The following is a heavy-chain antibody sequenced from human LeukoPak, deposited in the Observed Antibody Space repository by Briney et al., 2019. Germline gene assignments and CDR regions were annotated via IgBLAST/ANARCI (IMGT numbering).Heavy chain of an antibody. D-gene: IGHD6-13*01. Sequence: PSETLSLTCTVSGASINNYHWSWIRQPPGKGLEWIGYIYYSGSSNNNPSLKSRVTISIDTSKNQFSLKLSSVTAADTAVYYCARAPYSSTPYYYGMDVWGQGTTVTVSS. CDR3: ARAPYSSTPYYYGMDV. V-gene: IGHV4-59*01. CDR1: GASINNYH. CDR2: IYYSGSS. J-gene: IGHJ6*02.